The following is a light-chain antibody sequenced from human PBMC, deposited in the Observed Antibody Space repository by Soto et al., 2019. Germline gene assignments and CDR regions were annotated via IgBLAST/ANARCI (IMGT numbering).Light chain of an antibody. CDR1: TSNIGDNH. V-gene: IGLV1-44*01. CDR2: NTH. J-gene: IGLJ3*02. CDR3: ATWDDALNGWV. Sequence: QSPLSQPPSASGTPGQRVTISCSGSTSNIGDNHVSWYKQFPGAAPKLLIYNTHQRPAGAPDRISGSKSGTSASLAISGLQSEDEADYYCATWDDALNGWVFGGGTKVTVL.